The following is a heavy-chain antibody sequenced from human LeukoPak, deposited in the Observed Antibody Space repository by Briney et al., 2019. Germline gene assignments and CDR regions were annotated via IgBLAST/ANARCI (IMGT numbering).Heavy chain of an antibody. J-gene: IGHJ6*03. Sequence: ASVKVSCKASGGTFSSYAISWVRQAPGQGLEWMGGIIPIFGTANYAQKFQGRVTITADKSTSTAYMELSSLRSEDTAVYYCAVPSIAARPLSYYYYYYMDVWGKGTTVTVSS. D-gene: IGHD6-6*01. CDR1: GGTFSSYA. V-gene: IGHV1-69*06. CDR3: AVPSIAARPLSYYYYYYMDV. CDR2: IIPIFGTA.